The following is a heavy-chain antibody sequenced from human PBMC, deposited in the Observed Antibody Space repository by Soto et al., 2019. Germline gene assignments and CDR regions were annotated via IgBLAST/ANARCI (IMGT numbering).Heavy chain of an antibody. J-gene: IGHJ4*02. D-gene: IGHD2-8*01. Sequence: EVQMLESGGGLVQPGGSLRLSCAVSGFTFSNYDMAWVRQAPGKGLEWVSSISADGTRTYYADSVKGRFTVSSDNSKNRFYLEMTSLRADDTALYYCRSDTNVYCYWMGRYWGQGTLVTVSS. CDR2: ISADGTRT. CDR3: RSDTNVYCYWMGRY. V-gene: IGHV3-23*01. CDR1: GFTFSNYD.